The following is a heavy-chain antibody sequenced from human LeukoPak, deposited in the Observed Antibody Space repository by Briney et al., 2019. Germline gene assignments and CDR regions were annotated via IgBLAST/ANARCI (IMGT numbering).Heavy chain of an antibody. CDR3: AKCRSLSPASATNY. J-gene: IGHJ4*02. CDR1: GFTFSSYA. Sequence: GGSLRLSCAASGFTFSSYAMGWVRQASGKGLEWVSTISGSDGRTDYADSVKGRFTISRDNSRNTVYLQMNSLRAEDMAVYYCAKCRSLSPASATNYWGQGTLVTVSS. D-gene: IGHD2-15*01. V-gene: IGHV3-23*01. CDR2: ISGSDGRT.